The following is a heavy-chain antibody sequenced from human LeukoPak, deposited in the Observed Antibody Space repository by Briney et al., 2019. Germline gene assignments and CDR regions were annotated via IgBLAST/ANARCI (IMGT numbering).Heavy chain of an antibody. CDR2: ISAYSGNT. V-gene: IGHV1-18*01. Sequence: ASVKVSCKASGYTFTSYGIIWVRQAPGQGLEWMGWISAYSGNTNYAQNLKGRVTMTTDTSTSTACMEVRSLRSDDTAVYYCARDYGSGSYRFDCWGQGTLVTVSS. D-gene: IGHD3-10*01. CDR3: ARDYGSGSYRFDC. J-gene: IGHJ4*02. CDR1: GYTFTSYG.